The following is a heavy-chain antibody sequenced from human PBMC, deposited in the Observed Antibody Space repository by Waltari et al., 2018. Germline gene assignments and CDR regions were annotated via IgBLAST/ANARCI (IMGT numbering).Heavy chain of an antibody. CDR1: GGTFSSYT. Sequence: QVQLVQSGAEVKKPGSSVKVSCKASGGTFSSYTISWVRQAPGQGLEWMGRIIPILGIANYAQKFQGRVTITADKSTSTAYMELSSLRSEDTAVYYCASSRSSTQEDYWGQGTLVTVSS. V-gene: IGHV1-69*02. J-gene: IGHJ4*02. D-gene: IGHD2-2*01. CDR3: ASSRSSTQEDY. CDR2: IIPILGIA.